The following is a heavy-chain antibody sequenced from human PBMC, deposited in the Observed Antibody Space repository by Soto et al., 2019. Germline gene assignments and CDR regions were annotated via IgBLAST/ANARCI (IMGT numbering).Heavy chain of an antibody. CDR3: ARLAYDFWSGYPMYYFDY. D-gene: IGHD3-3*01. J-gene: IGHJ4*02. Sequence: SETLSLTCTVSGGSISSYYWSWIRQPPGKGLLCFVYFFYIGTTNFTPSLKSCVTISVDTSKNHFSLKLSLVTAADTALFYFARLAYDFWSGYPMYYFDYWGQGTLVTVSS. V-gene: IGHV4-59*08. CDR2: FFYIGTT. CDR1: GGSISSYY.